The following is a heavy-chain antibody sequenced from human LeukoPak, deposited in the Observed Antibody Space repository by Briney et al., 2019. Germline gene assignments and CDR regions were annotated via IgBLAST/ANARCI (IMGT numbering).Heavy chain of an antibody. CDR2: INHSGST. CDR1: GGSFSGYY. J-gene: IGHJ3*02. Sequence: SETLSLTCAVYGGSFSGYYWSWIRQPPGEGLEWIGEINHSGSTNYNPSLKSRVTISVDTSKNQFSLKLSSVTAADTAVYYCARGAVVGNDAFDIWGQGTMVTVSS. D-gene: IGHD2-15*01. V-gene: IGHV4-34*01. CDR3: ARGAVVGNDAFDI.